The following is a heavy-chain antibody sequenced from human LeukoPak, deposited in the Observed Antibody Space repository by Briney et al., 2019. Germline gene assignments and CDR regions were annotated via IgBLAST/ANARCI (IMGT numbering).Heavy chain of an antibody. Sequence: GASLQISSQGSGSIFTSYWIGWVRQLPGKGLEWMGIIYPGDSDTRYSPSFQGQVTISADKSISTAYLQWSSLKASDTAMYYCARLRQTTVTTYYFDYWGQGTLVTVSS. V-gene: IGHV5-51*01. CDR2: IYPGDSDT. J-gene: IGHJ4*02. D-gene: IGHD4-17*01. CDR3: ARLRQTTVTTYYFDY. CDR1: GSIFTSYW.